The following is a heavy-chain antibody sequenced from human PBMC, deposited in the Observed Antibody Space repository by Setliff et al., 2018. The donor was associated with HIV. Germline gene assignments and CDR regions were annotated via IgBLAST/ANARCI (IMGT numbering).Heavy chain of an antibody. CDR1: GFTFSNYV. J-gene: IGHJ6*03. CDR3: ARDATRGGDMDV. D-gene: IGHD2-15*01. CDR2: INSDGSIT. Sequence: PGGSLRLSCAGSGFTFSNYVMNWVRLAPGRGLEWVSRINSDGSITSYADSVKGRFIIPRDSAKDSLYLQMNNLRAEDTAVYYCARDATRGGDMDVWGKGITVTVSS. V-gene: IGHV3-74*01.